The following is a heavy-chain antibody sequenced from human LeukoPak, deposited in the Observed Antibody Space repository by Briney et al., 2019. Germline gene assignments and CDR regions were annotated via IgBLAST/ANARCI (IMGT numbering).Heavy chain of an antibody. CDR2: IDTSSTTM. V-gene: IGHV3-48*04. D-gene: IGHD5-12*01. CDR3: ARDLGGYDTYYYYGMDV. J-gene: IGHJ6*02. CDR1: GLTFSKYS. Sequence: GGSLRLSCAASGLTFSKYSMTWVRQAPGKGLEWVSFIDTSSTTMYYTDSVKGRFTISRDNAKNSLYLQMNSLRAEDTAVYYCARDLGGYDTYYYYGMDVWGQGTTVTVSS.